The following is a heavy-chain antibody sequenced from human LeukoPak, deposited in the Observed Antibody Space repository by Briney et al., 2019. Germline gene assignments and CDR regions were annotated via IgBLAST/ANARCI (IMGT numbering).Heavy chain of an antibody. D-gene: IGHD6-13*01. V-gene: IGHV3-21*01. Sequence: GGSLRLSCAASGFTFSTYTMNWVRQAPGKGLEWVSSISSSGYYIYYADSVKGRFTISRDNAKNSLYLQMNSLRAEDMAVYYCARDIATAGHLAFDYWGQGILVTVSS. CDR2: ISSSGYYI. CDR1: GFTFSTYT. J-gene: IGHJ4*02. CDR3: ARDIATAGHLAFDY.